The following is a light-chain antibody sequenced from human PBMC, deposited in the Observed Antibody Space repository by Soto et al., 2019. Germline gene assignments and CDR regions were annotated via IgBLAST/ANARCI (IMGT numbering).Light chain of an antibody. CDR3: QQSYSTPPVT. V-gene: IGKV1-39*01. CDR1: PSISSY. CDR2: AAS. J-gene: IGKJ5*01. Sequence: DIQMTQSPSSLSASVGDRVTITCRASPSISSYLNWYQQKPGKATKLLIYAASSLQSGVPSRFSGSGSGTDFTLTISSLQPEDFATYYGQQSYSTPPVTFGQGTRLEIK.